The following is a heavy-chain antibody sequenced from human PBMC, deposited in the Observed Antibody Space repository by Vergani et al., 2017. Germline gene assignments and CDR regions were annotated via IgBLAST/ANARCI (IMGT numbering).Heavy chain of an antibody. V-gene: IGHV4-59*01. CDR3: ARERVEAPLDAFDI. CDR2: IYYSGST. D-gene: IGHD2-15*01. CDR1: GGSISSYY. Sequence: VQLQESGPGLVKPSEPLSLTCTVSGGSISSYYWSWIRQPPGKGLEWIGYIYYSGSTNYNPSLKSRVTISVDTSKNQLSLKLSSVAAADTAVYYCARERVEAPLDAFDIWGQGTMVTVSS. J-gene: IGHJ3*02.